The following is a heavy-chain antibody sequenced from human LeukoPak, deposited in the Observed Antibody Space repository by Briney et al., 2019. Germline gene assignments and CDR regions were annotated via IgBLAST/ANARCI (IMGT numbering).Heavy chain of an antibody. CDR1: GFTFSDYY. J-gene: IGHJ6*03. CDR3: ARVSCSSTSCRRSYYYYMDV. Sequence: GGSLRLSCAASGFTFSDYYMSWIRQAPGKGLEWVSYISSGSSTIYYADSVKGRFTVSRDNGKKSLYLHMNSLRAEDTAVYYCARVSCSSTSCRRSYYYYMDVWGKGTTVTISS. D-gene: IGHD2-2*01. V-gene: IGHV3-11*01. CDR2: ISSGSSTI.